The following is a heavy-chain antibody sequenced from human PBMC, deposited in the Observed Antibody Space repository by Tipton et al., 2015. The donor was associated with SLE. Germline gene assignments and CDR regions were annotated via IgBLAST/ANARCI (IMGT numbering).Heavy chain of an antibody. CDR3: ARHKRSYCSGCSCYSSYYYGMDV. CDR2: IYPGDSDT. J-gene: IGHJ6*02. D-gene: IGHD2-15*01. Sequence: VQLVQSGAEVKKPGESLKISCKGSGYSFTSYWIGWVRQMPGKGLEWMGIIYPGDSDTRYSPSFQGQVTISADKSISTAYLQWSSLKASDTAMYYCARHKRSYCSGCSCYSSYYYGMDVWGQGTTVTVSS. CDR1: GYSFTSYW. V-gene: IGHV5-51*01.